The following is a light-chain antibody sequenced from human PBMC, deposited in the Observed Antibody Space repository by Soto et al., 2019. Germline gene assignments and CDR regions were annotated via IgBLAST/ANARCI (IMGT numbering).Light chain of an antibody. CDR2: GAS. CDR1: QSVSSKF. Sequence: EIVLTQSPGTLSLSPGERATLSCRASQSVSSKFLAWYQQKPGQAPRLLIYGASSRATGIPDRFSGSGSGTDFTLTISRLEPEDFAVYYCQQFGTSRTFGQGTKVEIK. J-gene: IGKJ1*01. V-gene: IGKV3-20*01. CDR3: QQFGTSRT.